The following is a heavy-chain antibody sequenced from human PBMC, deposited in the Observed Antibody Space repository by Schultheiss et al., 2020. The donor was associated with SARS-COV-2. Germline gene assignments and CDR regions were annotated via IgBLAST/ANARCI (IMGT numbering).Heavy chain of an antibody. V-gene: IGHV3-23*01. CDR3: ARDMMATTPKNAFDI. Sequence: GGSLRLSCAASGFTFSSYAMNWVRQAPGKGLEWVSSISGSGGSTYYADSVKGRFTISRDNSKNTLYLQMNSLRAEDTAVYYCARDMMATTPKNAFDIWGQGTMVTVSS. D-gene: IGHD5-24*01. CDR2: ISGSGGST. CDR1: GFTFSSYA. J-gene: IGHJ3*02.